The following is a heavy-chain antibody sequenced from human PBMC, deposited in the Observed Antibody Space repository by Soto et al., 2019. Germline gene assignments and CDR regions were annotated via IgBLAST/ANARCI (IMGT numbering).Heavy chain of an antibody. CDR3: ARDIPLPNWNWWGYYYGMDV. CDR1: GYTFTNYG. J-gene: IGHJ6*02. CDR2: ISAYNGNT. V-gene: IGHV1-18*01. Sequence: ASVKVSCKASGYTFTNYGISWVRQAPGQGLEWMGWISAYNGNTNSAQKFQGRVTMTTDTSTSTAYMELRSLRSDDTAVYYCARDIPLPNWNWWGYYYGMDVWGQGTTVTVSS. D-gene: IGHD2-8*02.